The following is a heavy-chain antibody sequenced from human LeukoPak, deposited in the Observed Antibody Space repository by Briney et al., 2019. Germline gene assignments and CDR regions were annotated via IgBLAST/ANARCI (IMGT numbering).Heavy chain of an antibody. Sequence: SETLSLTCAVSGYSIKTGRYWGWTRQPPGKGLEWIGSIYQSGSTYYNPSLKSRITISVDKSKNQFSLNLRSLTAQDTAVYYCARSLSTAGIDYWGQGILVTVSS. J-gene: IGHJ4*02. CDR3: ARSLSTAGIDY. V-gene: IGHV4-38-2*01. CDR2: IYQSGST. CDR1: GYSIKTGRY.